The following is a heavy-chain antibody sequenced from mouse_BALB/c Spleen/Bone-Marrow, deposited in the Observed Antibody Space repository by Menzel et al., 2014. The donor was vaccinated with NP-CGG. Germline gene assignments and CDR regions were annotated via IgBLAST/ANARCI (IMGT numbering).Heavy chain of an antibody. CDR2: IRNKANGYTT. CDR3: PRYDICSYFNY. J-gene: IGHJ2*01. CDR1: GFTFTDYY. V-gene: IGHV7-3*02. Sequence: DVQLVESGGGLVQPGGSLRLSCATSGFTFTDYYMSWVRQPPGKALEWLGFIRNKANGYTTEYSASVKGRFTISRGNSQTILYLQMNALRPDDSASYSCPRYDICSYFNYWGQAAPPPFSS.